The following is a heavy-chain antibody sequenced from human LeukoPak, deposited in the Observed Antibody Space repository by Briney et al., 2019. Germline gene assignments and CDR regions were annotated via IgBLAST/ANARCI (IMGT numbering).Heavy chain of an antibody. CDR1: GFTFSSYA. V-gene: IGHV3-23*01. CDR3: AKDGGFWSGYYPY. CDR2: ISGSGGST. Sequence: PGGSLGLSCTASGFTFSSYAMSWVRQAPGKGLEWVSAISGSGGSTYYADSVKGRFTISRDNSKNTLYLQMNSLRAEDTAVYYCAKDGGFWSGYYPYWGQGTLVTVSS. D-gene: IGHD3-3*01. J-gene: IGHJ4*02.